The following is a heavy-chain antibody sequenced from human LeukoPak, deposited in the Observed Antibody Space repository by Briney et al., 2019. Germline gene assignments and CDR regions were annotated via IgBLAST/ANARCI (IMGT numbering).Heavy chain of an antibody. CDR1: GGSISSDY. V-gene: IGHV4-59*01. CDR3: AREAVSGWYDYFDY. Sequence: SETLSLTCAVSGGSISSDYWSWIRQPPGKGLEWIGYISYSGSTNYNPSLKSRVTISVDTSKNQFSLKLTSVTAADTAVYYCAREAVSGWYDYFDYWGQGTLVTVSS. D-gene: IGHD6-19*01. J-gene: IGHJ4*02. CDR2: ISYSGST.